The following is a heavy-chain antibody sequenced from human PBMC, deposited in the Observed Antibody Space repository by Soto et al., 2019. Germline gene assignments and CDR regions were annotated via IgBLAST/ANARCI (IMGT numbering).Heavy chain of an antibody. CDR3: ARSIVVVTADAFDI. Sequence: EVQLVESGGGLVQPGGSLRLSCAASGFTFSSYWMSWVRQAPGKGLEWVANIKQDGSEKYYVDSVKGRFTISRDTAKNSLYLQMNRLRAEETAVYYCARSIVVVTADAFDIWGQGTMVTVSS. CDR2: IKQDGSEK. D-gene: IGHD2-21*02. J-gene: IGHJ3*02. CDR1: GFTFSSYW. V-gene: IGHV3-7*03.